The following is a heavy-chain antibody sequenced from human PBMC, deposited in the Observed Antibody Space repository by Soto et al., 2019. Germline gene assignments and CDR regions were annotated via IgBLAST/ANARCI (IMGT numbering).Heavy chain of an antibody. D-gene: IGHD3-9*01. J-gene: IGHJ4*02. CDR3: ARDRDILTGPKNIPDY. Sequence: ASVKVSCKASGYTFTSYGISWVRQAPGQGLEWMGWISAYNGNTNYAQKLQGRVTMTTDTSTSTAYMELRSLRSDDTAVYYCARDRDILTGPKNIPDYWGQGTLVTVSS. V-gene: IGHV1-18*01. CDR1: GYTFTSYG. CDR2: ISAYNGNT.